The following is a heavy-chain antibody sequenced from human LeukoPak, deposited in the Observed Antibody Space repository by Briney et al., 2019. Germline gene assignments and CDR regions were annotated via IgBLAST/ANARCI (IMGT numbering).Heavy chain of an antibody. V-gene: IGHV1-2*02. J-gene: IGHJ4*02. CDR1: GYTFTGYY. D-gene: IGHD3-16*01. Sequence: ASVKVSCKASGYTFTGYYMHWVRQAPGQGLEWMGWINPNSGGTNYAQKFQGRVTMTRNTSITTAYMELSSLRSEDSAVYYCARAVRLGGESYYFDSWGQGALVTVSS. CDR2: INPNSGGT. CDR3: ARAVRLGGESYYFDS.